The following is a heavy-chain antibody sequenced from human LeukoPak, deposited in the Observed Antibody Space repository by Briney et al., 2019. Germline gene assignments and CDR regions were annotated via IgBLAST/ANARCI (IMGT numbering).Heavy chain of an antibody. V-gene: IGHV4-59*12. CDR2: IYYSGST. D-gene: IGHD3-10*01. Sequence: PSETLSLTCTVSGGSISSYCWSWIRQPPGKGLEWIGYIYYSGSTNYNPSLKSRVTISVDTSKNQFSLKLSSVTAADTAVYYCARRKVLLWFGEAYYFDYWGQGTLVTVSS. J-gene: IGHJ4*02. CDR3: ARRKVLLWFGEAYYFDY. CDR1: GGSISSYC.